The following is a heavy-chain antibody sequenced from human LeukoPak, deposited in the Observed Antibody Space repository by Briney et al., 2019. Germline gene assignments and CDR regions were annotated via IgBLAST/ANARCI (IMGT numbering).Heavy chain of an antibody. V-gene: IGHV3-30-3*01. D-gene: IGHD6-13*01. CDR1: GFTFSSYA. CDR3: ARTKQQLVQANDAFDI. CDR2: ISYDGSNK. Sequence: GGSLRLSCAASGFTFSSYAMHWVRQAPGKGLEWVAVISYDGSNKYYADFVKGRFTISRDNSKNTLYLQMNSLRAEDTAVYYCARTKQQLVQANDAFDIWGQGTMVTVSS. J-gene: IGHJ3*02.